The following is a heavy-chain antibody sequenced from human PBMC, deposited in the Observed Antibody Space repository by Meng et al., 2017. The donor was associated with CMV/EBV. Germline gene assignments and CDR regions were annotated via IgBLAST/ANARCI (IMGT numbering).Heavy chain of an antibody. CDR1: GYTFTSYY. V-gene: IGHV1-46*01. Sequence: ASVKVSCQASGYTFTSYYMHWVRQAPGQGLEWMGIINPSGGSTSYAQKFQGRVTMTRDTSTSTVYMELSSLRSEDTAVYYCARGSIRVDYGDYLGYWGQGTLVTVSS. D-gene: IGHD4-17*01. CDR3: ARGSIRVDYGDYLGY. CDR2: INPSGGST. J-gene: IGHJ4*02.